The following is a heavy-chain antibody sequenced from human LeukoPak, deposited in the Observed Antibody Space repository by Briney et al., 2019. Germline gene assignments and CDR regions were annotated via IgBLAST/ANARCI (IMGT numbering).Heavy chain of an antibody. CDR3: TRVDSSGGY. CDR2: IRSKAYGGTT. D-gene: IGHD6-19*01. J-gene: IGHJ4*02. V-gene: IGHV3-49*04. Sequence: GGSLRLSCTASGFTFGDYAMSWVRQAPGKGLEWVGFIRSKAYGGTTEYAASVKGRFAISRDDSKSIAYLQMNSLKTEDTAVYYCTRVDSSGGYWGQGTLVTVPS. CDR1: GFTFGDYA.